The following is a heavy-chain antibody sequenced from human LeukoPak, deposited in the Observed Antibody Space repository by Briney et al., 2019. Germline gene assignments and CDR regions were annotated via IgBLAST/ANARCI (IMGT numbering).Heavy chain of an antibody. CDR2: IRYDGSNK. CDR1: GFTFSSYG. CDR3: AKNRGAGSHYYYHMNV. Sequence: GGSLRLSCAASGFTFSSYGMHWVRQAPGKGLEWVAFIRYDGSNKYYADSVKGRFTISRDNSKNTMYLQMNSLRAEDTAVYYCAKNRGAGSHYYYHMNVWGKGTTVTVSS. D-gene: IGHD1-26*01. J-gene: IGHJ6*03. V-gene: IGHV3-30*02.